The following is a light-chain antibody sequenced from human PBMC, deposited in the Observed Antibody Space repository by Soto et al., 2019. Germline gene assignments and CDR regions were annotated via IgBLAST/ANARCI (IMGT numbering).Light chain of an antibody. CDR2: EVS. Sequence: QSALTQPASVSGSPGQSLTISCTGTSSDVGGYNYVSWYQQHPGKAPKLMIYEVSNRPSGVSNRFSGSKSGNTASLTISGLQAEDEADYYCSSYTSSHVVFGGGTKLTVL. V-gene: IGLV2-14*01. CDR3: SSYTSSHVV. CDR1: SSDVGGYNY. J-gene: IGLJ2*01.